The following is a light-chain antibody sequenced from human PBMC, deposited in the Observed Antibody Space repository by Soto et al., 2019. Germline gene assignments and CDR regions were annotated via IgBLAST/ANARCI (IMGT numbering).Light chain of an antibody. Sequence: GESVTITCRASQVISTSLAWYQVKPGKAPKLLIYAASTLESGVPSRFSATVSGTEFSLTINNLQPEDFATYFCQQTFNVPPWTFGQGTKVDVK. V-gene: IGKV1-9*01. J-gene: IGKJ1*01. CDR3: QQTFNVPPWT. CDR1: QVISTS. CDR2: AAS.